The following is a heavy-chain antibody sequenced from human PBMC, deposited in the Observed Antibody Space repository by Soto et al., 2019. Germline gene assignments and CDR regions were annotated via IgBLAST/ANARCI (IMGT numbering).Heavy chain of an antibody. V-gene: IGHV1-18*04. Sequence: QVQLVQSGGEVRKPGASVKVSCKASGYTFTTYGISWVRQAPGQGLEWRGWISPYNGTTKYAEKFQGEMTMTTDIATSTAYMDLRSLRSDDTAVYYCARDGERDTGLNFYYYLHGMDAWGQGTRVTVSS. J-gene: IGHJ6*02. D-gene: IGHD1-1*01. CDR1: GYTFTTYG. CDR3: ARDGERDTGLNFYYYLHGMDA. CDR2: ISPYNGTT.